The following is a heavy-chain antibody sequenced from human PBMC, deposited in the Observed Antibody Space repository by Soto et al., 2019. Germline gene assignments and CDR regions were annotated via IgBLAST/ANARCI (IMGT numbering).Heavy chain of an antibody. D-gene: IGHD3-9*01. V-gene: IGHV1-69*02. CDR3: ARTTYYDIVTTGGWFDP. J-gene: IGHJ5*02. CDR2: IIPILGIA. Sequence: QVQLVHSGAEVKKPGSSVKVSCTASGGTFSSYTISWVRQAPGQGLEWMGRIIPILGIANYAQKFQGRVTITADKYTSTAYMELSSLRTEDTAVYYCARTTYYDIVTTGGWFDPWGQGTLVTVSS. CDR1: GGTFSSYT.